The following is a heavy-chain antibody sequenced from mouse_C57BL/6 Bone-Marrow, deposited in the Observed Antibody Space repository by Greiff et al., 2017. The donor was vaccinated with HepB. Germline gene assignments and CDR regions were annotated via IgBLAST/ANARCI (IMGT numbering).Heavy chain of an antibody. CDR1: GYTFTSYW. V-gene: IGHV1-72*01. J-gene: IGHJ1*03. CDR3: ARSSTTVVERGYFDV. Sequence: VQLQQPGAELVKPGASVKLSCKASGYTFTSYWMHWVKQRPGRGLEWIGRIDPNSGGTKYNEKFKSKATLTVDKPSSTAYMQLSSLTSEDSAVYYCARSSTTVVERGYFDVWGTGTTVTVSS. D-gene: IGHD1-1*01. CDR2: IDPNSGGT.